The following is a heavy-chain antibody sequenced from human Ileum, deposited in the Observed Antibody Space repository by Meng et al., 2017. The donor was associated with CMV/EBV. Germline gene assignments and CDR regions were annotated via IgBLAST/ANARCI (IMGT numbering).Heavy chain of an antibody. CDR3: ARGEGFGELLLSP. CDR1: GGSISSYY. CDR2: IYYSGST. J-gene: IGHJ5*02. V-gene: IGHV4-59*01. Sequence: CTGSGGSISSYYWGWIRQPPGKGLGWIGYIYYSGSTNYNPSLKSRVTISVDTSKNQFSLKLSSVTAADTAVYYCARGEGFGELLLSPWGQGTLVTVSS. D-gene: IGHD3-10*01.